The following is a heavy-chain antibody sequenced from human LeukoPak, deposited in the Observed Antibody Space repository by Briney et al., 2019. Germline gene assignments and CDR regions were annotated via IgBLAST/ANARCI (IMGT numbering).Heavy chain of an antibody. D-gene: IGHD1-1*01. CDR1: GYTFTSYG. V-gene: IGHV1-18*01. CDR3: ARDTTRLAPRVQIAFDY. Sequence: ASVKVSCKASGYTFTSYGISWVRQAPGQGLEWMGWISAYNGNTNYAQKLQGRVTMTTDTSTSTAYMELRSLRSDDTAVYYCARDTTRLAPRVQIAFDYWRQGTLVTVSP. CDR2: ISAYNGNT. J-gene: IGHJ4*02.